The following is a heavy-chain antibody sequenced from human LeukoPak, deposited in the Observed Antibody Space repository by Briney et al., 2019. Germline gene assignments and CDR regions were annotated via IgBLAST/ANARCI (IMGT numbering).Heavy chain of an antibody. Sequence: PGGSLRLSCAASGFTFSSYGMHWVRQAPGKGLEWVAFIRYDGSNKYYADSVKGRFTISRDNSKNTLYLQMNSLRAEDTAVYYCAKDPAIMSYYYYYMDVWGKGTTVTVSS. CDR1: GFTFSSYG. CDR2: IRYDGSNK. V-gene: IGHV3-30*02. CDR3: AKDPAIMSYYYYYMDV. J-gene: IGHJ6*03. D-gene: IGHD3-16*01.